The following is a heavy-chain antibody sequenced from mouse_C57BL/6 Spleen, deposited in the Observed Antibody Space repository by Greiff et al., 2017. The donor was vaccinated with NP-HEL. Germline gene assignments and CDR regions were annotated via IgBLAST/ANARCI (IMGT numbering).Heavy chain of an antibody. V-gene: IGHV1-82*01. J-gene: IGHJ2*01. D-gene: IGHD2-3*01. Sequence: QVQLQQSGPELVKPGASVKISCKASGYAFSSSWMNWVKQRPGKGLEWIGRIYPGDGDTNYNGKFKGKATLTADKSSSTAYMQLSSLTSEDAAVYFCARSVDGYYEYCDYWGQGTTLTVSS. CDR2: IYPGDGDT. CDR1: GYAFSSSW. CDR3: ARSVDGYYEYCDY.